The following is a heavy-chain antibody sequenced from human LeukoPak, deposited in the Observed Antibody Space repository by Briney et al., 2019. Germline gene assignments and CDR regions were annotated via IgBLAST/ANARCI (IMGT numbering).Heavy chain of an antibody. CDR1: GGSISSYY. CDR3: ARDKRMLFDY. Sequence: SETLSLTCTVSGGSISSYYWSWIRQPPGKGLECIGYIYYSGSTNYNPSLKSRVTISVDTSKNQFSLKLSSVTAADTAVYYCARDKRMLFDYWGQGTLVTVSS. CDR2: IYYSGST. J-gene: IGHJ4*02. D-gene: IGHD2-8*01. V-gene: IGHV4-59*12.